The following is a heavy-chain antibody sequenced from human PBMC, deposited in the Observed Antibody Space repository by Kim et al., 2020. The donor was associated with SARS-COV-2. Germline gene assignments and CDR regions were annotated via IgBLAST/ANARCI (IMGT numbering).Heavy chain of an antibody. CDR3: ARARMITFGGVIVRYYFDY. V-gene: IGHV4-59*01. CDR2: IYYSGST. J-gene: IGHJ4*02. CDR1: GGSISSYY. Sequence: SETLSLTCTVSGGSISSYYWSWIRQPPGKGLEWIGYIYYSGSTNYNPSLKSRVTISVDTSKNQFSLKLSAVTAADTAVYYCARARMITFGGVIVRYYFDYWGQGTLVTVSS. D-gene: IGHD3-16*02.